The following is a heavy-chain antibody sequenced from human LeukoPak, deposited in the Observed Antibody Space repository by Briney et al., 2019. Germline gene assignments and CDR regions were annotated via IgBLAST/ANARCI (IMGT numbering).Heavy chain of an antibody. V-gene: IGHV1-2*06. CDR3: ASLPYSSRYSVDY. J-gene: IGHJ4*02. Sequence: ASVKVSCKASGYTFTGYYMHWVRQARGQGGEGMGRITPNSRGTYYAHTFHARVTMTTDSSITTAYIALSRLRSDDTAVYYCASLPYSSRYSVDYWGQGTLVTVSS. D-gene: IGHD3-22*01. CDR1: GYTFTGYY. CDR2: ITPNSRGT.